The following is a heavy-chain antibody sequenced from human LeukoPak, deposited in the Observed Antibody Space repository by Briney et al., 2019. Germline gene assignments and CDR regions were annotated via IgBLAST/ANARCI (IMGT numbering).Heavy chain of an antibody. V-gene: IGHV1-2*02. J-gene: IGHJ5*02. CDR3: ATSMPGYSNPFDP. Sequence: GASVKVSCQASGYTFTGYYMHWVRQAPGQGLEWMGWINPNSGGTNYAQKFQGRVTMTRDTSISTAYMELSRLRSDDTAVYYCATSMPGYSNPFDPWGQGTLVTVSS. CDR2: INPNSGGT. D-gene: IGHD4-11*01. CDR1: GYTFTGYY.